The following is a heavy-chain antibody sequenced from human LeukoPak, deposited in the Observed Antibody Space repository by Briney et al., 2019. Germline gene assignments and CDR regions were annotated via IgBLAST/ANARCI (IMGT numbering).Heavy chain of an antibody. CDR3: AREIAVAGSNWFDP. V-gene: IGHV1-69*04. D-gene: IGHD6-19*01. J-gene: IGHJ5*02. CDR2: IIPILGIA. CDR1: GGTFSSYA. Sequence: GASVKVSCKASGGTFSSYAISWVRQAPGQGLEWTGRIIPILGIANYAQKFQGRVTITADKSTSTAYMELSSLRSEDTAVYYCAREIAVAGSNWFDPWGQGTLVTVSS.